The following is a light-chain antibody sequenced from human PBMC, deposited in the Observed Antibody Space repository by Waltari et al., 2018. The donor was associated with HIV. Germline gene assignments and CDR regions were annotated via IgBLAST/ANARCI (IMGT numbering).Light chain of an antibody. CDR2: SAS. V-gene: IGKV1-12*01. CDR3: QQASNFPHT. Sequence: IQMTQSPSYVSASIGDTVPISCRANESIGDLWAWYQQRPGEAPRLLVYSASRRESGVPSKFFAFGADTEFTLTITGLESEDFATYYCQQASNFPHTFGGGTKV. CDR1: ESIGDL. J-gene: IGKJ4*01.